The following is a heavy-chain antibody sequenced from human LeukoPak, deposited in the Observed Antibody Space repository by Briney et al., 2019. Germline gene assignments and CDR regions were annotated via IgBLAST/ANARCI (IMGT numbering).Heavy chain of an antibody. CDR1: GFTFSDYY. V-gene: IGHV3-11*01. CDR3: ARDGGIARGYYYGMDV. J-gene: IGHJ6*02. D-gene: IGHD6-13*01. CDR2: ISSGGSTI. Sequence: GGSLRLSCAASGFTFSDYYMTWIRQAPGKGLEWVSYISSGGSTIYYADSVKGRFTISRDNAKNSLYLQMNSLRAEDTAVYYCARDGGIARGYYYGMDVWGQGTTVTVSS.